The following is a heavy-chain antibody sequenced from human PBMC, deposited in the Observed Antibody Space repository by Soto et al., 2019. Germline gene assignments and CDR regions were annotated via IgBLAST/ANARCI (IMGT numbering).Heavy chain of an antibody. Sequence: EVQLLESGGGLVQPGGSLRLSCAASGFTFSSYAMSWVRQAPGKGLEWVSAISGSGGSRYYGDSVKGRFTISRDNSKNTLYLKMNSLRAEDTAVYYCAKAPLSCSGGSCYSTFDYWGQGTLVTVSS. CDR2: ISGSGGSR. CDR3: AKAPLSCSGGSCYSTFDY. CDR1: GFTFSSYA. J-gene: IGHJ4*02. V-gene: IGHV3-23*01. D-gene: IGHD2-15*01.